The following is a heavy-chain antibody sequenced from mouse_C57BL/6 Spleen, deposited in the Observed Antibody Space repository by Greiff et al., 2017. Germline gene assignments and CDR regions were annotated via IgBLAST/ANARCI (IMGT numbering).Heavy chain of an antibody. CDR3: AAPYYSNYGARDY. CDR2: IWRGGST. V-gene: IGHV2-5*01. J-gene: IGHJ4*01. CDR1: GFSLTSYG. Sequence: QVQLQQSGPGLVQPSQSLSITCTVSGFSLTSYGVHWVRQSPGKGLEWLGVIWRGGSTDYNAAFMSSLGITKNNAKSQFFIKMNSLQADDTAIYYCAAPYYSNYGARDYWGQGTSVTVSS. D-gene: IGHD2-5*01.